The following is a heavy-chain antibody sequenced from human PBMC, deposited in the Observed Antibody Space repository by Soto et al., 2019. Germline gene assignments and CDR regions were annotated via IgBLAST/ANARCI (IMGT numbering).Heavy chain of an antibody. V-gene: IGHV4-61*01. J-gene: IGHJ5*02. Sequence: PSETLSLTCTVSGGSVSSGSYYWSWIRQPPGKGLEWIGYIYYSGSTNYTPSLKSRVTISVDTSKNQFSLKLSSVTAADTAVYYCARARTWWFDPWGQGTLVTVSS. CDR2: IYYSGST. CDR3: ARARTWWFDP. CDR1: GGSVSSGSYY.